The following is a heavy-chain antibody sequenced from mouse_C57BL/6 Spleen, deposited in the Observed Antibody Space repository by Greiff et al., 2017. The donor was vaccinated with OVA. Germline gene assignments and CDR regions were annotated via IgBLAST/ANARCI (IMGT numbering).Heavy chain of an antibody. J-gene: IGHJ4*01. CDR3: ARMDYYGGYYAMDY. V-gene: IGHV8-8*01. CDR1: GFSLSTFGMG. D-gene: IGHD1-1*01. CDR2: IWWDDDK. Sequence: QVTLKESGPGILQPSQTLSLTCSFSGFSLSTFGMGVGWIRQPSGKGLEWLAHIWWDDDKYYNPALKSRLTISKDTSKNQVFLKIANVDTADTATYYCARMDYYGGYYAMDYWGQGTSVTVSS.